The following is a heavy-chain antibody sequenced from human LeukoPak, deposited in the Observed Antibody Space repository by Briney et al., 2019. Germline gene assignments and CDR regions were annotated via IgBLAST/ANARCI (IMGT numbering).Heavy chain of an antibody. V-gene: IGHV1-18*01. Sequence: ASVMVSCKTSGYTFTNHGISWVRQAPGQGLDWMGWISGYNGNTNYVQKFRGRITMTTDTSTSTAYLQLRSLSSDDTALYYCARDLSLGRHDDGEPFDSWGQGTLVTVSS. D-gene: IGHD4-17*01. CDR3: ARDLSLGRHDDGEPFDS. CDR1: GYTFTNHG. J-gene: IGHJ4*02. CDR2: ISGYNGNT.